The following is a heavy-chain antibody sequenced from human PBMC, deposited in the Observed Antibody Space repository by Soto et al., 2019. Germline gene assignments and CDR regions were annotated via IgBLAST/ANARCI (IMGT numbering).Heavy chain of an antibody. V-gene: IGHV3-64D*06. J-gene: IGHJ5*02. CDR3: VKVSTFYDILSGYYSTNFFDP. CDR1: GFTFSEYS. D-gene: IGHD3-9*01. Sequence: PGGSLRLSCSASGFTFSEYSMNWVRQAPGKGLQYVSTISRDGDITYYADSVKGRFTISRDNSKNTLYLQMNSLRPEDTAVYYCVKVSTFYDILSGYYSTNFFDPWGQGTLVTVSS. CDR2: ISRDGDIT.